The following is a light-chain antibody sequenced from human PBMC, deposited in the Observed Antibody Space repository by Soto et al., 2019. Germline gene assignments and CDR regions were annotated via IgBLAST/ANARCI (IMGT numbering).Light chain of an antibody. V-gene: IGKV1-5*01. CDR3: LQDYGDSWT. Sequence: DIQVTQSPSTLSASVGDRVTITCRASQSISSWLAWYQQKPGQAPKLVIYAASNLYTGVPSRFSGRRSGTEFTLTISSLQPEDFASYYCLQDYGDSWTFGQGTKVDI. CDR2: AAS. CDR1: QSISSW. J-gene: IGKJ1*01.